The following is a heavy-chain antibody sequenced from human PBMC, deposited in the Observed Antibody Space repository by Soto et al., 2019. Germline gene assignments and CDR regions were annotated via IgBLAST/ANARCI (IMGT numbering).Heavy chain of an antibody. Sequence: WGSLRLSCAASGFTFSSYAMHWVRQAPGKGLEWVAVISYDGSNKYYADSVKGRFTISRDNSKNTLYLQMNSLRAEDTAVYYCARVPKSSGNLYFQHWGQGTLVTVSS. CDR3: ARVPKSSGNLYFQH. D-gene: IGHD3-22*01. V-gene: IGHV3-30-3*01. CDR2: ISYDGSNK. CDR1: GFTFSSYA. J-gene: IGHJ1*01.